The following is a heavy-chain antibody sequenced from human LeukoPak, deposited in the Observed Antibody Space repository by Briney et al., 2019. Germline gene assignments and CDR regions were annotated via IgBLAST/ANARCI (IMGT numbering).Heavy chain of an antibody. CDR2: ISSSGSTI. CDR3: ARSARLMKGVVEVTALDD. J-gene: IGHJ4*02. D-gene: IGHD3-3*01. Sequence: GGSLSLSFAASGFPFSSYEMNWVRPAPGKGLEWVSYISSSGSTIYYSDSVKGRFTISRDNPKNSLYLQMNSLRAEDTAVYYCARSARLMKGVVEVTALDDWGQGTLVTVSS. V-gene: IGHV3-48*03. CDR1: GFPFSSYE.